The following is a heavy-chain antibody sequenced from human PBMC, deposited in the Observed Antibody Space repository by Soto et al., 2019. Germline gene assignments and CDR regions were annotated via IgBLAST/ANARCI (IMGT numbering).Heavy chain of an antibody. CDR2: IDPSDSYT. CDR3: ASCTDSGYALDYYYGMDV. CDR1: GYSFTSYW. J-gene: IGHJ6*02. Sequence: PGESLKISCKGSGYSFTSYWISWVRQMPGKGLEWMGRIDPSDSYTNYSPSFQGHVTISADKSISTAYLQWSSLKASDTAMYYCASCTDSGYALDYYYGMDVWGQGTTVTVSS. V-gene: IGHV5-10-1*01. D-gene: IGHD5-12*01.